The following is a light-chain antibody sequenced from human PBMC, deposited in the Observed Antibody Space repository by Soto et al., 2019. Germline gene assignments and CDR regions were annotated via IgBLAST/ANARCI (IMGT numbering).Light chain of an antibody. CDR1: SSNIGAGCD. CDR3: QSYDSSLSGVV. Sequence: QSVLTQLPSVSGAPGQRVTISCTGSSSNIGAGCDVHWYQQLPGTAPKLLIYGNSNRPSGVPDRFSGSKSGTSASLAITGLQAEDEADYYCQSYDSSLSGVVFGGGTKLTVL. CDR2: GNS. J-gene: IGLJ2*01. V-gene: IGLV1-40*01.